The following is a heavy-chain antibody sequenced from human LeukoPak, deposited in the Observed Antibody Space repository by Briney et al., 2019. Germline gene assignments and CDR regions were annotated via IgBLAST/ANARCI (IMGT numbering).Heavy chain of an antibody. CDR1: GGSISSYY. J-gene: IGHJ4*02. Sequence: SETLSLTCTVSGGSISSYYWSWIRQPPGKGLEWIGYIYYSGSTNYNPSLKSRVTTSVDTSKNQFSLKLSSVTAADTAVYYCARHVYDSSGYYPHAPFDYWGQGTLVTVSS. CDR3: ARHVYDSSGYYPHAPFDY. CDR2: IYYSGST. V-gene: IGHV4-59*08. D-gene: IGHD3-22*01.